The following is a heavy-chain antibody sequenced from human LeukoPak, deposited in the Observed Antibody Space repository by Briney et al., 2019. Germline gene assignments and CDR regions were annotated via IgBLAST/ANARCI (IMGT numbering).Heavy chain of an antibody. J-gene: IGHJ4*02. CDR2: ISHIGST. Sequence: KASETLSLTCTVSGGPISGFYWRWVRQPPGEGLGWVGYISHIGSTNYSPSLKSRITISVDTSKNQFSLKLTSVTAADTAVYYCARQNPAAAGQGLDYWGQGALVTVSS. CDR1: GGPISGFY. D-gene: IGHD6-13*01. CDR3: ARQNPAAAGQGLDY. V-gene: IGHV4-59*08.